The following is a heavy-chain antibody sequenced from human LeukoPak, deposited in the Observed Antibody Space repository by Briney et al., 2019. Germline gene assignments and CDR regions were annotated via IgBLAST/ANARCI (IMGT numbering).Heavy chain of an antibody. J-gene: IGHJ4*02. CDR1: GGSISGYS. V-gene: IGHV4-59*01. CDR3: ASGGPAAWRDSGSYLY. CDR2: TFYGGST. D-gene: IGHD3-22*01. Sequence: SETLSLTCTVSGGSISGYSWSWIRQPPGEGLEWIAYTFYGGSTEYNSTLRSRVTILVDASKNQFSLRLTSVTTADTAVYCCASGGPAAWRDSGSYLYWGQGILVTVSS.